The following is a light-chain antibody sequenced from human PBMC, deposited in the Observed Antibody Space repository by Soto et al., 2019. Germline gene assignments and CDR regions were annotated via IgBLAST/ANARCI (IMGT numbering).Light chain of an antibody. Sequence: QSVLTQPPSASETPGQRVTISFSGSTANIGNNYVYWYRQLPVPAPKLLIHRSDQRASGVPDRFSGSKSGTSASLAISGLRSEDEDHYYCAAWDDSLSGVVFGGGTKLTVL. J-gene: IGLJ2*01. CDR3: AAWDDSLSGVV. V-gene: IGLV1-47*01. CDR1: TANIGNNY. CDR2: RSD.